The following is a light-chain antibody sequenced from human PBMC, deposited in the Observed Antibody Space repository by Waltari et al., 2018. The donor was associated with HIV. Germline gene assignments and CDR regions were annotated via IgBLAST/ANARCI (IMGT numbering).Light chain of an antibody. J-gene: IGLJ3*02. CDR3: AAWDDSLRGLV. V-gene: IGLV1-47*01. CDR1: RSNIGSNY. CDR2: RNN. Sequence: QSVLTQPPSASGTPGQRVTISCSGSRSNIGSNYVFWYQQLPGTAPKLVIYRNNQRLSGVPDRFSGSKSGTSASLAISGLRSEDEADYYCAAWDDSLRGLVFGGGTKLTVL.